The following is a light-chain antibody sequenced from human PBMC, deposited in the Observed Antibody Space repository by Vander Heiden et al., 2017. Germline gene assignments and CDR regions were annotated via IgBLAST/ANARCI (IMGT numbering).Light chain of an antibody. CDR2: YKSDSDK. V-gene: IGLV5-45*02. J-gene: IGLJ3*02. CDR1: SGINVGTYR. Sequence: QAVLTQPSSLSESPGASASLTCTLRSGINVGTYRIYWYQQKPGSPPQYLLRYKSDSDKQQGSGVPSRFSGSKDASANAGILLISGLQSEDEADYYCMIWHSSACVFGGGTKLTVL. CDR3: MIWHSSACV.